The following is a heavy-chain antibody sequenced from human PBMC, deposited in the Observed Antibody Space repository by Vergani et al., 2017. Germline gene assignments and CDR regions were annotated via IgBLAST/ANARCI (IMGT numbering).Heavy chain of an antibody. D-gene: IGHD3-10*01. Sequence: EVQMVESGGGLVKPGGSLRLSCVASGFTFSHYSMNWVRQAPGKGLEWVSSISGNNDDVYYADSVKGRFTISRDNAKNSLYLQMNSLRAEDTAVYYCARDLRIWFGELGGDYWGQGTLVTVSS. CDR1: GFTFSHYS. V-gene: IGHV3-21*01. J-gene: IGHJ4*02. CDR3: ARDLRIWFGELGGDY. CDR2: ISGNNDDV.